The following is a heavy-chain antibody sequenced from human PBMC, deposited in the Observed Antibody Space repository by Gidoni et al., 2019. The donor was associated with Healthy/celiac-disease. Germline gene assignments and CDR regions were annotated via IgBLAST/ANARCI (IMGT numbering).Heavy chain of an antibody. D-gene: IGHD3-22*01. CDR3: AKVDPWLHTTYDY. Sequence: VQLLESGGGVVRPGGSLRRSCAASGFTFSSYAMSWVRQSPGQGLEWVSAISGSGGSTYYADSVKGRFTISRDNSKNSRYLQMNRLRAEDTAVYYCAKVDPWLHTTYDYWGQGTLVTVSS. CDR2: ISGSGGST. V-gene: IGHV3-23*01. CDR1: GFTFSSYA. J-gene: IGHJ4*02.